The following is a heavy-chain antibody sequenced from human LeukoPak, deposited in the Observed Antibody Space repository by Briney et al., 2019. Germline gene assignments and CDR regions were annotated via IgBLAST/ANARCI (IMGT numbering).Heavy chain of an antibody. V-gene: IGHV3-7*01. CDR2: IKQDGSEK. J-gene: IGHJ3*02. D-gene: IGHD5-12*01. CDR1: GFTFSSYW. CDR3: ARVRSDYHYRGAYAFDI. Sequence: GGSLRLSCAASGFTFSSYWMSWVRQAPGKGLEWVANIKQDGSEKYYVDSVKGRFTISRDNAKNSLYLQMNSLRAEDTAVYYCARVRSDYHYRGAYAFDIWGQGTMVTVSS.